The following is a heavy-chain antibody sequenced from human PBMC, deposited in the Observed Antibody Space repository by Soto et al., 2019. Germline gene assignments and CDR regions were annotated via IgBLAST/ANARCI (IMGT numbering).Heavy chain of an antibody. CDR2: INAGNGNT. J-gene: IGHJ3*02. V-gene: IGHV1-3*01. CDR3: ARDYDFWSGYLCDAFGI. CDR1: GYTFTSYA. D-gene: IGHD3-3*01. Sequence: GASLKVSCKASGYTFTSYAMHWVRQAPGQRLEWMGWINAGNGNTKYSQKFQGRVTITRDTSASTAYMELSSLRSEDTAVYYCARDYDFWSGYLCDAFGIWGQGTMVTVSS.